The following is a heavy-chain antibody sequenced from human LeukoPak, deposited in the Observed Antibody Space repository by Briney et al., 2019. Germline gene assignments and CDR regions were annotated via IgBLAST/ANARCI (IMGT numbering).Heavy chain of an antibody. CDR2: IIPILGIA. D-gene: IGHD6-13*01. J-gene: IGHJ4*02. Sequence: ASVKVSFKASGGTFSSYAISWVQQAPGQGLEWMGRIIPILGIANYAQKFQGRVTITADKSTSTAYMELSSLRSEDTAVYYCASITGIAAADIYFDYWGQGTLVTVSS. V-gene: IGHV1-69*04. CDR3: ASITGIAAADIYFDY. CDR1: GGTFSSYA.